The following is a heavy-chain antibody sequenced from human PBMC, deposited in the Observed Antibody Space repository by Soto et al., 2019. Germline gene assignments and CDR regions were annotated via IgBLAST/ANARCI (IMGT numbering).Heavy chain of an antibody. J-gene: IGHJ4*02. CDR2: ISSSSSTI. CDR1: GFTFSTYG. CDR3: ARDQGYSYGPFDY. D-gene: IGHD5-18*01. Sequence: GGSLRLSCAASGFTFSTYGMNWVRQAPGKGLEWVSYISSSSSTIYYADSVKGRFTISTDNAKNSLYLQMNSLRAEDTAVYYCARDQGYSYGPFDYWGQGTLVTVSS. V-gene: IGHV3-48*01.